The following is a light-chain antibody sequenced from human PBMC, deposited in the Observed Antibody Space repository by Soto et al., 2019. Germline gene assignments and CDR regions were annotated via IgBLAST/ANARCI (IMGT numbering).Light chain of an antibody. J-gene: IGKJ1*01. CDR1: QSVSSN. Sequence: EVVMTHSPATLSVSPWERATLSSSASQSVSSNLAWYQQKLGQAPRLLMYASSTRATGIPARFSGSGSGTEFTLTISSLQSEDFAIYYCQQYNNWPRTFGQGTKVDI. V-gene: IGKV3-15*01. CDR2: ASS. CDR3: QQYNNWPRT.